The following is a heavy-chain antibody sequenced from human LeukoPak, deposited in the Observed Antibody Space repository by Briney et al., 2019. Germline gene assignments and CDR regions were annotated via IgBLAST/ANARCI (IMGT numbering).Heavy chain of an antibody. CDR3: TRGRRRDPTGSSYYYGMDV. J-gene: IGHJ6*02. Sequence: GGSLRLSCAASAFTFSRYRMSWVRQAPGKGLEWVANIKQDGSETYYVDSVKGRFTISRDNAKNSLHLQMNSLRAEDTAVYYCTRGRRRDPTGSSYYYGMDVWGQGTTVAVSS. CDR1: AFTFSRYR. V-gene: IGHV3-7*03. CDR2: IKQDGSET. D-gene: IGHD1-1*01.